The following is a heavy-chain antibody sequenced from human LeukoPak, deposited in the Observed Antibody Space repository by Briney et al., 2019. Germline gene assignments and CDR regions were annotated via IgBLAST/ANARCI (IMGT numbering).Heavy chain of an antibody. Sequence: GGSLRLSCAASGFTFSSYSMNWVRQAPGKGLEWVSSISSSSSYIYYADSVKSRFTISRDNAKNSLYLQMNSLRAEDTAVYYCARDEAGIFGVVIPGYYYYGMDVWGQGTTVTVSS. CDR3: ARDEAGIFGVVIPGYYYYGMDV. CDR2: ISSSSSYI. V-gene: IGHV3-21*01. J-gene: IGHJ6*02. CDR1: GFTFSSYS. D-gene: IGHD3-3*01.